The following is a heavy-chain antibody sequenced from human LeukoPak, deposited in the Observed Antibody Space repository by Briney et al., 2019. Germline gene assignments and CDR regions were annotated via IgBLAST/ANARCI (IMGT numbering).Heavy chain of an antibody. CDR2: ISSSGSTI. Sequence: GGSLRLSCAASGFTFSGSDIHWVRQASGKGLEWVSYISSSGSTIYYADSVKGRFTISRDNAKNSLYLQMNSLRAEDTAVYYCAELGITMIGGVWGKGTTVTISS. CDR1: GFTFSGSD. V-gene: IGHV3-48*03. CDR3: AELGITMIGGV. D-gene: IGHD3-10*02. J-gene: IGHJ6*04.